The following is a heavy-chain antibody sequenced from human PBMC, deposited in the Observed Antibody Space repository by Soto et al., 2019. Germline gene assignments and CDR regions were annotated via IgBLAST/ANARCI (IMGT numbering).Heavy chain of an antibody. CDR3: ARDLGYCSGGSRYSYGMDV. CDR1: GYTFTGYY. CDR2: INPNSGGT. V-gene: IGHV1-2*04. J-gene: IGHJ6*02. D-gene: IGHD2-15*01. Sequence: ASVKVSCKASGYTFTGYYMHWVRQAPGQGLEWMGWINPNSGGTNYAQKFQGWVTMTRDTSISTAYMELSRLRSDDTAVYYCARDLGYCSGGSRYSYGMDVWGQGTTVTVSS.